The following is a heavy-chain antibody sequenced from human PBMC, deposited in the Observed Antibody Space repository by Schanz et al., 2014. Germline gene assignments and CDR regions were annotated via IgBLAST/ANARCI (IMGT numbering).Heavy chain of an antibody. J-gene: IGHJ3*02. V-gene: IGHV4-31*03. CDR1: GGSLTSGGDH. CDR3: ARDDFYTDASDI. D-gene: IGHD2-21*02. CDR2: ISYNGNT. Sequence: QVPLQESGPGLVKPSQTLSLTCTVSGGSLTSGGDHWTWIRHHPEKGLEWIGYISYNGNTDYNPSLKSRVSISRDTSQNLFSLRLASITASDAAVYFCARDDFYTDASDIWGQGTLVTVSS.